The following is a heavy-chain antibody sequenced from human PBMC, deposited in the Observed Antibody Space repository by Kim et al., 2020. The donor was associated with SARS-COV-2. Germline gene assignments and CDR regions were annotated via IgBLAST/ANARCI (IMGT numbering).Heavy chain of an antibody. Sequence: GGSLRLSCAASGFTFSSYSMNWVRQAPGKGLEWVSSISSSSSYIYYADSVKGRFTISRDNAKNSLYLQMNSLRAEDTAVYYCARARPGIAAAGTNYYYYYGMDVWGQGTTVTVYS. D-gene: IGHD6-13*01. CDR3: ARARPGIAAAGTNYYYYYGMDV. V-gene: IGHV3-21*01. CDR1: GFTFSSYS. J-gene: IGHJ6*02. CDR2: ISSSSSYI.